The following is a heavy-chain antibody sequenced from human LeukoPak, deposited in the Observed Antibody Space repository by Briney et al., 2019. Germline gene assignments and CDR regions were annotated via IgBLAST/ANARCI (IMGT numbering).Heavy chain of an antibody. CDR1: GASIRSYY. V-gene: IGHV4-59*01. CDR2: IYHTGST. Sequence: SETLSLTCTVSGASIRSYYWSWTLQTPGKGLEWIGYIYHTGSTKYNPSLKSRVTISIDTSKNHFSLTLTSVTAADTAVYYCSTDSPTGFDHWGQGALVTVSS. D-gene: IGHD2-8*02. J-gene: IGHJ4*02. CDR3: STDSPTGFDH.